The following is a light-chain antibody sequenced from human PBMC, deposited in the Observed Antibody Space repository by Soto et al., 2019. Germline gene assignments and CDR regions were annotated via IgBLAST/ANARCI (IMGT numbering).Light chain of an antibody. J-gene: IGLJ2*01. CDR3: LLSYSGARSYVV. Sequence: QAVVTQEPSLTVSPGGTVTLTCGSSTGAVTSGHYPYWFQQKPGQAPRTLIYDTLNKHSWTPARFSGSLLGGKAALTLSGAQPEDEAEYYCLLSYSGARSYVVFGGGTKLTVL. CDR2: DTL. V-gene: IGLV7-46*01. CDR1: TGAVTSGHY.